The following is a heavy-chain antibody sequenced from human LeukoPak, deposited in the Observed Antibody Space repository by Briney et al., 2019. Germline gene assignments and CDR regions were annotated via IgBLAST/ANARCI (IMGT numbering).Heavy chain of an antibody. D-gene: IGHD3-22*01. V-gene: IGHV3-30-3*01. CDR2: ISYDGSNK. Sequence: PGGSLRLSYAASGFTFSSYPMHWVRQAPGKGLEWVAVISYDGSNKYYADSVKGRFTISRDNSKNTLYVQMNSLRVEDTAVYYCARGDFYDSRGYLGGVDYWGQGTLVTVSS. CDR3: ARGDFYDSRGYLGGVDY. J-gene: IGHJ4*02. CDR1: GFTFSSYP.